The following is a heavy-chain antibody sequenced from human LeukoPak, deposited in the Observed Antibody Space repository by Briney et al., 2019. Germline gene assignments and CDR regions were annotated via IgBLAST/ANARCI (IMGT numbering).Heavy chain of an antibody. CDR3: ARRVAMVPYNWFDP. J-gene: IGHJ5*02. D-gene: IGHD5-18*01. CDR1: GYTFTGYY. CDR2: INPDSGGT. Sequence: GASVKVSCKASGYTFTGYYMHWVRQAPGQGLEWMGWINPDSGGTNYAQKFQGRVTMTRDTSISTAYMELSRLRSDDTAVYYCARRVAMVPYNWFDPWGQGTLVTVSS. V-gene: IGHV1-2*02.